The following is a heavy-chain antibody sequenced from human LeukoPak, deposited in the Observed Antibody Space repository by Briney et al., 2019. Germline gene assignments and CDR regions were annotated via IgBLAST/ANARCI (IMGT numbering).Heavy chain of an antibody. V-gene: IGHV3-74*01. Sequence: GGSLRLSCAGSGFTFSSYWMHCVRQAPGKGLVWVSRIKSDGSSTSYADSVKGRFTIARDNAKNTLYLQMNSLRPEDTAVYYCARNDYLEDWGQGTLVTVPS. CDR3: ARNDYLED. J-gene: IGHJ1*01. CDR2: IKSDGSST. CDR1: GFTFSSYW.